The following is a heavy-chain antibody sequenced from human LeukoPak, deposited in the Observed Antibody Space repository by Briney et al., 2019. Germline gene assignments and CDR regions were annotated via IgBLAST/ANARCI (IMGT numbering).Heavy chain of an antibody. CDR1: GFTFSTSA. CDR2: IQYDGSSS. D-gene: IGHD2-15*01. Sequence: GGSLRLSCTASGFTFSTSAMHWVRQAPGKGLEWVAAIQYDGSSSFYLDSVRGRFTISRDNSKNTLFLQMNSLRGDGTAVYYCAKDVGSNSLYNWFDPWGQGTLVTVSS. V-gene: IGHV3-33*03. CDR3: AKDVGSNSLYNWFDP. J-gene: IGHJ5*02.